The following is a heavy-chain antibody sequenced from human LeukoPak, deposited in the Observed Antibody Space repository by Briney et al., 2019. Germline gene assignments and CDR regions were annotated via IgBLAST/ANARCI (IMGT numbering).Heavy chain of an antibody. CDR2: IIPIFDTA. CDR3: ARQTSGGYTVFFGKPRGHWFDP. Sequence: ASVKVSCKASGGTFSNYAISWVRQAPGQGLEWMGTIIPIFDTANYAQKFQGRVTITADESTSTAYMELGSLRSEDTAVYYCARQTSGGYTVFFGKPRGHWFDPWGQGTLVTVSS. D-gene: IGHD3-3*01. V-gene: IGHV1-69*13. J-gene: IGHJ5*02. CDR1: GGTFSNYA.